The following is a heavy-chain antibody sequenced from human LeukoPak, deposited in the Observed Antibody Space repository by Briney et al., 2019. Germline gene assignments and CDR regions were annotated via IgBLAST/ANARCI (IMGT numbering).Heavy chain of an antibody. J-gene: IGHJ5*02. CDR3: ANSSFQA. D-gene: IGHD2-15*01. CDR2: IGYDESKK. Sequence: PGGSLRLSCVASGFPFRNHGMQWVRQAPGRGLEWVALIGYDESKKYYADSVKGRFTTSRDNSKNTLYLQMNSLRVDDTAVYYGANSSFQAWGQGTLVTVSS. CDR1: GFPFRNHG. V-gene: IGHV3-30*02.